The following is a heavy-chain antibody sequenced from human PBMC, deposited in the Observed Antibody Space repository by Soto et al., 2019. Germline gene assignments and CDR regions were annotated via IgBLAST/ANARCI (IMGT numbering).Heavy chain of an antibody. CDR1: GYSFTSYW. CDR3: ARLGYYDSSGYYLAYYYGMDV. J-gene: IGHJ6*02. Sequence: PGESLKISCKGSGYSFTSYWIGWVRQMPGKGLEWMGIIYPGDSDTRYSPSFQGQVTISADKSISTAYLQWSSLKASDTAMYYCARLGYYDSSGYYLAYYYGMDVWGQGTTVTVSS. D-gene: IGHD3-22*01. CDR2: IYPGDSDT. V-gene: IGHV5-51*01.